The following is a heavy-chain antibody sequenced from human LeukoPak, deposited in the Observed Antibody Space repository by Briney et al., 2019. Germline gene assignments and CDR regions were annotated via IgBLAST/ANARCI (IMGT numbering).Heavy chain of an antibody. CDR3: ARGPGWWDLVY. CDR1: GFTFNSYA. V-gene: IGHV3-30*04. J-gene: IGHJ4*02. D-gene: IGHD1-26*01. Sequence: GGSLRLSCTASGFTFNSYAMHWVRQAPGKGLEWVTVISSDGSNKYYADSVKGRFTISRDNSKSTLYLQMNSLRAEDTAVYYCARGPGWWDLVYWGQGTLVTVSS. CDR2: ISSDGSNK.